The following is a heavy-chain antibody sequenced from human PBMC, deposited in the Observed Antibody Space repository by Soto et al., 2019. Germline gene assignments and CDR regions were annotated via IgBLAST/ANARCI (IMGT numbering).Heavy chain of an antibody. D-gene: IGHD3-16*01. CDR1: GGTFSSYT. CDR3: ASFRGIMITFGDAFDI. Sequence: SVKVSCKASGGTFSSYTISWVRQAPGQGLEWMGRIIPILGIANYAQKFQGRVTITADKSTSTAYMELSSLRSEDTAVYYCASFRGIMITFGDAFDIWGQGTMVTVSS. V-gene: IGHV1-69*02. J-gene: IGHJ3*02. CDR2: IIPILGIA.